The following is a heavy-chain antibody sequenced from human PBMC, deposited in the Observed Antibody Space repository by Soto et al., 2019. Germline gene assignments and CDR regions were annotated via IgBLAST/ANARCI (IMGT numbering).Heavy chain of an antibody. CDR1: GITFSNYA. V-gene: IGHV3-23*01. D-gene: IGHD3-16*02. CDR2: ISTSGGRP. CDR3: AKDPDRYDYVWGTYRYIDH. Sequence: EVQLLESGGGLVQPGGSLRLSCTASGITFSNYAMSWVRQAPRKGRELVSSISTSGGRPYYADSVKGRFTISRDNSKNTLYLQMKSLRVEDTDVYYCAKDPDRYDYVWGTYRYIDHWGPGTLVTVSS. J-gene: IGHJ4*02.